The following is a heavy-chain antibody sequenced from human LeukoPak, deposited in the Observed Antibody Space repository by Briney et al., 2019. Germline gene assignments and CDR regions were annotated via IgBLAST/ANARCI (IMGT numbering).Heavy chain of an antibody. CDR2: ISSSGSTI. D-gene: IGHD3-22*01. J-gene: IGHJ4*02. CDR1: GFTFSDYY. V-gene: IGHV3-11*01. CDR3: ARDTYYDSSGYCDY. Sequence: GGSLRLSCAASGFTFSDYYMSWIRQAPGKGLEWVSYISSSGSTIYYADSVKGRFTISRGNAKNSLYLQMNSLRAEDTAVYYCARDTYYDSSGYCDYWGQGTLVTVSS.